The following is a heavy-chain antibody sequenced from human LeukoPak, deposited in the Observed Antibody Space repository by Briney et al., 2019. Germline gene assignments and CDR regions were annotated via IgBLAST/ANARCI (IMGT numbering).Heavy chain of an antibody. CDR2: IKSKTDGGTT. V-gene: IGHV3-15*01. Sequence: GGSLRLSCAASGFTFSNAWMSWVRQAPGKGLEWVGRIKSKTDGGTTDYAAPVKGRFTISRDDSKNTLYLQMNSLKTEDTAVYYCTTVIYDSSGWYGAEYFQHWGQGTLVTVSS. CDR1: GFTFSNAW. CDR3: TTVIYDSSGWYGAEYFQH. D-gene: IGHD6-13*01. J-gene: IGHJ1*01.